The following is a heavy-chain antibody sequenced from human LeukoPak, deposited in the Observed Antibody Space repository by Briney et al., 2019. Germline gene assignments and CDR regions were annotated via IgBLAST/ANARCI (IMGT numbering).Heavy chain of an antibody. J-gene: IGHJ1*01. CDR2: LRFDGSNK. D-gene: IGHD6-19*01. V-gene: IGHV3-30*02. CDR3: ARGGKIALAGTRSPQYFQH. Sequence: TGGSLRLSCAASGFSFSNHGMHWVRQAPGKGLEWVAFLRFDGSNKYYADSVKGRFTISRDNSKNTLYLQMNSLRAEDTAVYYCARGGKIALAGTRSPQYFQHWGQGTLVTVSS. CDR1: GFSFSNHG.